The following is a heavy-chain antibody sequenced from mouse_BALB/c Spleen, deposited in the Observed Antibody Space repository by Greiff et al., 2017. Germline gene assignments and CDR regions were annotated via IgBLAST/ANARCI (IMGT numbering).Heavy chain of an antibody. J-gene: IGHJ2*01. Sequence: VQLQQSGPGLVKPSPSLSLTCTVTGYSITSDYAWNWIRQFPGNTLEWMGYISYSGSTSYNPSLKSRISITRDTSKNQFFLQLNSVTTEDTATYYCARRVEDFSYYFDDWGQGTTLTVSS. V-gene: IGHV3-2*02. CDR2: ISYSGST. CDR1: GYSITSDYA. D-gene: IGHD1-1*02. CDR3: ARRVEDFSYYFDD.